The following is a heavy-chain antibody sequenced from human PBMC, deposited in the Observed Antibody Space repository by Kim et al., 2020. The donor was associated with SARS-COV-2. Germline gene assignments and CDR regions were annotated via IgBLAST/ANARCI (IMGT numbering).Heavy chain of an antibody. Sequence: YYNPSLKSRVTISGDTSKNQFALKLSSVTAADTAVYYCARQRLAQGYFDYWGQGTLVTVSS. J-gene: IGHJ4*02. V-gene: IGHV4-39*01. CDR3: ARQRLAQGYFDY. D-gene: IGHD6-25*01.